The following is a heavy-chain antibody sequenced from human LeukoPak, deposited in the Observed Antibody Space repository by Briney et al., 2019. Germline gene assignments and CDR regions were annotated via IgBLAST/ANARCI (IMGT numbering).Heavy chain of an antibody. CDR1: GFTFDDYG. CDR2: INWNGGST. CDR3: AKEFRGGWPFDY. Sequence: PGGSLRLSCAASGFTFDDYGMSWVRQVPGKGLEWVSGINWNGGSTGYADSVKGRFTVSRDNSKNTLYLQMNMRAEDTAVYYCAKEFRGGWPFDYWGQGTLVTVSS. V-gene: IGHV3-20*04. D-gene: IGHD6-19*01. J-gene: IGHJ4*02.